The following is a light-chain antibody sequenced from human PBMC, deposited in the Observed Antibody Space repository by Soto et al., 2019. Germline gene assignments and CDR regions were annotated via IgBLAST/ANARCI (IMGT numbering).Light chain of an antibody. V-gene: IGLV2-8*01. Sequence: QSALTQPPSASGSPGQSVTISCTGTSRDVGGYNYVSWYQQHPGKAPKLMIYEVNKRPSGVPFRFSGSKSGNTASLTVTGLQAEDEADYYCSSYGGTNTLVLFGGGTKVTVL. CDR1: SRDVGGYNY. CDR3: SSYGGTNTLVL. J-gene: IGLJ2*01. CDR2: EVN.